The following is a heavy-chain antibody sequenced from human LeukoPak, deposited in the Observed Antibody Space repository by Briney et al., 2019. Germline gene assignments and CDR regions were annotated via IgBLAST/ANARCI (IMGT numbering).Heavy chain of an antibody. J-gene: IGHJ4*02. CDR1: EFTFSSYS. CDR3: ARDSGWWRFDF. V-gene: IGHV3-7*03. CDR2: IKEDGSEK. Sequence: PGGSLRLSCAASEFTFSSYSMNWVRQAPGQGLKWVASIKEDGSEKHYVDSVKGRFTISRDNGKNSLYLQMNSLRAEDTAVYYCARDSGWWRFDFWGQGTLVTVSS. D-gene: IGHD6-13*01.